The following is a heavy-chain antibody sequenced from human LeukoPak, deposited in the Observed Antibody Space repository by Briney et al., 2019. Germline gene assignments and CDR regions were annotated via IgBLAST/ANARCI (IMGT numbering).Heavy chain of an antibody. CDR1: GFTFSTSG. Sequence: GGSLRLSCATSGFTFSTSGIHWVRQAPGKGLEWVAFISYDGSNKYYADSVKGRFTISRDNSKNTLYLQMNSLRAEDTAVYYCARDPNRIAVAGTLASYDYWGQGTLVTVSS. J-gene: IGHJ4*02. D-gene: IGHD6-19*01. CDR3: ARDPNRIAVAGTLASYDY. V-gene: IGHV3-30*03. CDR2: ISYDGSNK.